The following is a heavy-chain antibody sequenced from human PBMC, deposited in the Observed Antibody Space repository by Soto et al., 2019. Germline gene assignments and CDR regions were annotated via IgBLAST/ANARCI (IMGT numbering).Heavy chain of an antibody. J-gene: IGHJ5*02. D-gene: IGHD3-10*01. Sequence: SETLSLTCTVSGGSISSGGYYWSWIRQHPGKGLEWIGYIYYSGSTYYNPSLKSRVTISVDTSKNQFSLKLSSVTAADTAVYYCATGHRVPHYYGSGSYYNRHNWFDPWGQGTLVTVSS. CDR2: IYYSGST. CDR1: GGSISSGGYY. CDR3: ATGHRVPHYYGSGSYYNRHNWFDP. V-gene: IGHV4-31*03.